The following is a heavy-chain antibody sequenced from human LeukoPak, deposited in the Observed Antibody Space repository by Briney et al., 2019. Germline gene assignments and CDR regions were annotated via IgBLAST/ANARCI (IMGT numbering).Heavy chain of an antibody. V-gene: IGHV1-69*04. J-gene: IGHJ4*02. CDR2: IIPILGIA. CDR3: AREGRYYDSSGYYDY. CDR1: GGTFSSYA. Sequence: WASVKVSCKASGGTFSSYAISWVRQAPGQGLEWMGRIIPILGIANYAQKFQGRVTITADKSTSTAYMELSSLRSEDTAVYYCAREGRYYDSSGYYDYRGQGTLVTVSS. D-gene: IGHD3-22*01.